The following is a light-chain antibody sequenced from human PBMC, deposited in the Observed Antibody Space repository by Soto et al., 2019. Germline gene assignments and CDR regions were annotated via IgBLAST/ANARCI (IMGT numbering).Light chain of an antibody. V-gene: IGLV2-14*01. Sequence: QSPLNQPASVSGSRGQSSTIACTGTIGAIASYNRVSWYQQHPGKAPKLIIYEVTDRPSGVSNRFSGSKSGNTASLTISGLQAEEEAEYYCSSYTNINTRASVFGTGTKVTVL. CDR3: SSYTNINTRASV. CDR2: EVT. CDR1: IGAIASYNR. J-gene: IGLJ1*01.